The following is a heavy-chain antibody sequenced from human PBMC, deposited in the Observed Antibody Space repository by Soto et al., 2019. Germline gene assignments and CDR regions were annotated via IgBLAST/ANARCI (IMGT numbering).Heavy chain of an antibody. Sequence: SETLSLTCTVSGGSISSYYWSWIRQPPGKGLEWIGYIYYSGSTNYNPSLKSRVTISVDTSKNQFSLKLSSVTAADTAVYYCARDRQSHSGYDWDYYYYYYMDVWGKGTTVTVSS. D-gene: IGHD5-12*01. J-gene: IGHJ6*03. CDR1: GGSISSYY. CDR2: IYYSGST. V-gene: IGHV4-59*01. CDR3: ARDRQSHSGYDWDYYYYYYMDV.